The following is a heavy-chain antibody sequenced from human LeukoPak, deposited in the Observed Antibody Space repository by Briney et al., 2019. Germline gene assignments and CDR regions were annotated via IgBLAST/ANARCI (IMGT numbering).Heavy chain of an antibody. D-gene: IGHD3-16*02. CDR3: TRGPGYDYVWGTYRADY. CDR2: ITSSGSST. CDR1: GFTFSSYA. J-gene: IGHJ4*02. V-gene: IGHV3-64*01. Sequence: GGSLRLSCAASGFTFSSYAMHWVRQAPGRGLEYVAAITSSGSSTFHANSVKGRFTISRDNSKNTLYLQMGSLRPEDMAVYFCTRGPGYDYVWGTYRADYWGQGTLVTVSS.